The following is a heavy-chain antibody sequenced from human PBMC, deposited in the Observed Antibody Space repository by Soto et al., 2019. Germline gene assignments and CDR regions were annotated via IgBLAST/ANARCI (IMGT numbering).Heavy chain of an antibody. J-gene: IGHJ4*02. CDR1: GYTFTSYG. V-gene: IGHV1-18*01. Sequence: EASVKVSCKASGYTFTSYGISWVRQAPGQGLEWMGWISAYNGNTNYAQKLQGRVTMTTDTSTSTAYMELRSLRSDDTAVYYCARDVKASTMVRGVADYWGQGTLVTVSS. CDR3: ARDVKASTMVRGVADY. D-gene: IGHD3-10*01. CDR2: ISAYNGNT.